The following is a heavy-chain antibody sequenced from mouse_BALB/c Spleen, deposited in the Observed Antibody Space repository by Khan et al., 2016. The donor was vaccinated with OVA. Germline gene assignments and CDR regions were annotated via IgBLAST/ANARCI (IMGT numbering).Heavy chain of an antibody. J-gene: IGHJ3*01. CDR2: IWSAGST. D-gene: IGHD2-4*01. Sequence: QVQLQQSGPGLVQPSQSLSITCTVSGFSLNNYSVHWVRQSPGQGLEWLGVIWSAGSTDYNAAFISRMTISMDNSRNQIFFRMNSLQPKDTARYYCARRGEDYGLGGLFAYWGQGTLVTVSA. CDR3: ARRGEDYGLGGLFAY. CDR1: GFSLNNYS. V-gene: IGHV2-2*02.